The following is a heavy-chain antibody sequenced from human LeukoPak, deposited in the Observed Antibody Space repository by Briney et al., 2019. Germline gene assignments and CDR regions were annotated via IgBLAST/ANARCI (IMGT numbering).Heavy chain of an antibody. Sequence: GASVNVSCKASGYTFTCYYMHWVGQAPGQGLEWMGWINPSSGGTNYAQKFQGRVTMTRDTSISTAYMELSRLRSDDTAVYYCARDPTLLWFGELLSYYYYYGMDVWGQGTTVTVSS. CDR3: ARDPTLLWFGELLSYYYYYGMDV. D-gene: IGHD3-10*01. CDR2: INPSSGGT. J-gene: IGHJ6*02. CDR1: GYTFTCYY. V-gene: IGHV1-2*02.